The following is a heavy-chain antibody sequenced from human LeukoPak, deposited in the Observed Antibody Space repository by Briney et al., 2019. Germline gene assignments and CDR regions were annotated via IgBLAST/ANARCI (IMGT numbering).Heavy chain of an antibody. CDR2: IYSGGST. D-gene: IGHD3-22*01. V-gene: IGHV3-NL1*01. Sequence: PGGSLRLSCAASGFTLSNYGIHWVRQAPGKGLEWVSLIYSGGSTYYADSVKGRFTISRDNSKNTLYLQMNSLRAEDTAVYYCAKGEYYYDSSDAFDIWGQGTMVTVSS. CDR1: GFTLSNYG. CDR3: AKGEYYYDSSDAFDI. J-gene: IGHJ3*02.